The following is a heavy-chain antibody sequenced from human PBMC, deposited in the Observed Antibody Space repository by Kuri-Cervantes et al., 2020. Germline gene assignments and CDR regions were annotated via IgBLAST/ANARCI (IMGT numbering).Heavy chain of an antibody. J-gene: IGHJ3*02. CDR3: ARGDSSSWSWAFDI. CDR1: GGSFSGYY. D-gene: IGHD6-13*01. CDR2: IYTSGST. V-gene: IGHV4-59*10. Sequence: SETLSLTCAVYGGSFSGYYWSWIRQPAGKGLEWIGRIYTSGSTNYNPSLKSRVTISVDTSKNQFSLKLSSVTAADTAVYYCARGDSSSWSWAFDIWGQGTMVTVSS.